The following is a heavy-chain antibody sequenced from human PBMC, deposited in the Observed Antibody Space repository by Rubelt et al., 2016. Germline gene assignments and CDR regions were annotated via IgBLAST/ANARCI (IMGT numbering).Heavy chain of an antibody. D-gene: IGHD3-10*01. J-gene: IGHJ4*02. CDR1: GFTFSSYA. CDR2: VSGRTGTT. Sequence: EVQLVESGGGLVQPGGSLKLSCVASGFTFSSYAMTWVRQAPGKGLEWVSGVSGRTGTTYYADSVKGRFTISRDNSKNTLYRQRNGRRAEDTAVYDCARAGITMVRGVIADWGQGTLVTVSS. CDR3: ARAGITMVRGVIAD. V-gene: IGHV3-23*04.